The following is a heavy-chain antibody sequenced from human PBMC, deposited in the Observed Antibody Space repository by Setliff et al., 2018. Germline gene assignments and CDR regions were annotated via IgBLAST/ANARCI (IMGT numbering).Heavy chain of an antibody. CDR2: INHSGST. V-gene: IGHV4-34*01. CDR1: GGSFSGYY. Sequence: SETLSLTCAVYGGSFSGYYWSWIRQPPGKGLEWIGEINHSGSTNYNPSLKSRVTISVDTSMNQFSLKLNSVTAADTAVYYCARRLRESHAFHIWGQGTLVTVSS. CDR3: ARRLRESHAFHI. J-gene: IGHJ3*02. D-gene: IGHD2-15*01.